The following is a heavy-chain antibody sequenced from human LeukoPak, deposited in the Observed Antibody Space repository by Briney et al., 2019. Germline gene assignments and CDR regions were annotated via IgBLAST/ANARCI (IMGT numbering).Heavy chain of an antibody. CDR1: GFTFGSYA. CDR2: ISYDGSNK. V-gene: IGHV3-30*18. CDR3: AKDLNYGSGSYYGGFDY. Sequence: GGSLRLSCAASGFTFGSYAMHWVRQAPGKGLEWVTVISYDGSNKYYADSVKGRFTISRDNSKNTLYLQMDSLRAEDTAVYYCAKDLNYGSGSYYGGFDYWGQGTLVTVSS. J-gene: IGHJ4*02. D-gene: IGHD3-10*01.